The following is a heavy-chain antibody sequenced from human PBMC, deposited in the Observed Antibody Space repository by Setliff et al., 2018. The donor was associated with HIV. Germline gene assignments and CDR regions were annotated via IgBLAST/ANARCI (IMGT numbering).Heavy chain of an antibody. V-gene: IGHV4-34*01. CDR2: IYHSGIT. CDR3: ARRLQFLEFLHGVGGLDV. J-gene: IGHJ6*02. D-gene: IGHD3-3*01. CDR1: GGSFSGYY. Sequence: ETLSLTCAVYGGSFSGYYWSWIRQPPGKGLEWIGEIYHSGITNYNPSLKSRVTISVDTSKNQFSLKLSSATAADTAVYYCARRLQFLEFLHGVGGLDVWGQGTTVTVSS.